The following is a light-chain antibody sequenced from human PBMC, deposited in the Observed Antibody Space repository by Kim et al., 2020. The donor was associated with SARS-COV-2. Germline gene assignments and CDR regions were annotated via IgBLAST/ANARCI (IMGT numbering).Light chain of an antibody. CDR3: QQYHKWSGIT. Sequence: EMVMTQSPATLSVSPGEIATLSCRASQSVGIKLAWYQQKRGQAPRLLIYDASTRETGIPGRLSGSGSGTEFTLTIGSLQSEDFALYYCQQYHKWSGITFGQGTRLEIK. V-gene: IGKV3-15*01. CDR2: DAS. CDR1: QSVGIK. J-gene: IGKJ5*01.